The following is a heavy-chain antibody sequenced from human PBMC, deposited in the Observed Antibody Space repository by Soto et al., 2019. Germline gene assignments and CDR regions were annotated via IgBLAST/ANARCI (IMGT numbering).Heavy chain of an antibody. Sequence: GGSLRLSCAGSGFTLSGYYMSWIRQAPGKGLEWVSYVSGSGATTYYADSVKGRFTISRDNAKNSLYLQMNSLRAEDTAVYYCARDYGTSMIVVVARKNHAFDIWGQGTMVTVSS. CDR1: GFTLSGYY. CDR2: VSGSGATT. D-gene: IGHD3-22*01. J-gene: IGHJ3*02. V-gene: IGHV3-11*04. CDR3: ARDYGTSMIVVVARKNHAFDI.